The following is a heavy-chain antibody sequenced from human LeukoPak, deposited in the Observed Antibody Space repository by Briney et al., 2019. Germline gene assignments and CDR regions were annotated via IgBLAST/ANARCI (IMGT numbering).Heavy chain of an antibody. CDR2: MNPNSGNT. CDR3: ARGRFSSSWYKNWFDP. Sequence: ASVKVSCKASGYTFTSYDINWVRQATGQGLEWMGWMNPNSGNTGYAQKFQGRVTMTRNTSISTAYMELSSLRSEDTAVYYCARGRFSSSWYKNWFDPWGQGTLVTVSS. J-gene: IGHJ5*02. D-gene: IGHD6-13*01. CDR1: GYTFTSYD. V-gene: IGHV1-8*01.